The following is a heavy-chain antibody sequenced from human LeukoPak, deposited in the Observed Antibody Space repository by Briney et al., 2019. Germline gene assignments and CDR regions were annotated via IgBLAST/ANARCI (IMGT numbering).Heavy chain of an antibody. CDR3: ARDKMAYSSSSCGY. D-gene: IGHD6-6*01. V-gene: IGHV3-30*04. Sequence: QPGGSLRLSCAASGFTFSSYAMHWVRQAPGKGLEWVAVISYDGSNKYYADSVKGRFTISRDNSKHTLYLQMNSLRAEDTAVYYCARDKMAYSSSSCGYWGQGTLVTVSS. CDR2: ISYDGSNK. CDR1: GFTFSSYA. J-gene: IGHJ4*02.